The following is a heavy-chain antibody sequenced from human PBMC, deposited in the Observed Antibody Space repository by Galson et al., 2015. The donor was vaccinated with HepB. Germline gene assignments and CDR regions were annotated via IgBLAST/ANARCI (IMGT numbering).Heavy chain of an antibody. CDR1: GYTFTSYG. Sequence: VKVSCKASGYTFTSYGISWVRQAPGQGLEWMGWISAYNGNTNYAQKLQGRVTMTTDTSTSTAYMELRSLRSDDTAVYYCAREGVDFWSGYYSYYYGMDVWGQGTTVTVSS. V-gene: IGHV1-18*04. D-gene: IGHD3-3*01. CDR3: AREGVDFWSGYYSYYYGMDV. J-gene: IGHJ6*02. CDR2: ISAYNGNT.